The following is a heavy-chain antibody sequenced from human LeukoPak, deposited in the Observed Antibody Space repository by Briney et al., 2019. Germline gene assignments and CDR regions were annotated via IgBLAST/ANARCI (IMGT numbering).Heavy chain of an antibody. D-gene: IGHD5-12*01. V-gene: IGHV3-48*03. Sequence: GGSLRLSCAASGFTLSGYEMNWVRQAPGKGLEWVSFISSTGQTIYYAGSVKGRFTITRDIAKSSLYLQMYSLRAEDTAVYYCAQGGYDFPSAYWGQGTLVTVSS. CDR3: AQGGYDFPSAY. CDR1: GFTLSGYE. J-gene: IGHJ4*02. CDR2: ISSTGQTI.